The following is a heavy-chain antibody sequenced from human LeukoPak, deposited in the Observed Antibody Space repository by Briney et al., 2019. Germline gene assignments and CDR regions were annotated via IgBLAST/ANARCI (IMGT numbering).Heavy chain of an antibody. Sequence: SETLSLTCTVSGGSISTFHWSWIRQPPGKGLEWIGYIYHSGTTNYSPSLKSRVTISVDTSKNQLSLKLNSVTAADTAVYYCARDQGSYYGVDVWGQGTTVTVSS. CDR2: IYHSGTT. CDR1: GGSISTFH. J-gene: IGHJ6*02. CDR3: ARDQGSYYGVDV. V-gene: IGHV4-59*01.